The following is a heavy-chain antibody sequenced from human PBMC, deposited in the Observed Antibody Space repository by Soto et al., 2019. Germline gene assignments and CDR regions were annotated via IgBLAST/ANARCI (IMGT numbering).Heavy chain of an antibody. V-gene: IGHV1-18*01. CDR2: ISAYNGNT. J-gene: IGHJ3*02. D-gene: IGHD2-15*01. Sequence: GASVKVSCKASGYTFTSYGISWVRQAPGQGLEWMGWISAYNGNTNYAQKLQGRVTMTTDTSTSTAYMELRSLRSDDTAVYYCARDLSIVVVVAASQPTDAFDIWGQGTMVTVSS. CDR3: ARDLSIVVVVAASQPTDAFDI. CDR1: GYTFTSYG.